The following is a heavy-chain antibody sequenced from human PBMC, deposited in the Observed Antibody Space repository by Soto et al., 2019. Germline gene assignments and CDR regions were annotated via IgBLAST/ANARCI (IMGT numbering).Heavy chain of an antibody. CDR1: GGSFRTYT. CDR2: IIPMFDVA. CDR3: ALGSWSAEVFYI. J-gene: IGHJ3*02. D-gene: IGHD6-13*01. V-gene: IGHV1-69*02. Sequence: QVQLVQSGVEVKKPGSSVKVSCKASGGSFRTYTLFWVRQAPGQGLEWMGRIIPMFDVANYAQRFQGRVTFNADKSTGTVYMEMISLTSDDAAIYFCALGSWSAEVFYIWGQGTLVTVSS.